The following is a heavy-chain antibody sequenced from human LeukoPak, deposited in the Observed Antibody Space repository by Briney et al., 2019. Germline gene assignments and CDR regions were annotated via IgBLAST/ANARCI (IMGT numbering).Heavy chain of an antibody. D-gene: IGHD2-21*02. Sequence: GGSPRLSCAASGFTFSSYSMNWVRQAPGKGLEWVSSISRSSIYIYYADSVKGRFTISRDNAKNSLYLQMNSLRAEDTAVYYCARDRLLFPDAFDIWGQGTMVTVSS. CDR3: ARDRLLFPDAFDI. CDR1: GFTFSSYS. J-gene: IGHJ3*02. V-gene: IGHV3-21*01. CDR2: ISRSSIYI.